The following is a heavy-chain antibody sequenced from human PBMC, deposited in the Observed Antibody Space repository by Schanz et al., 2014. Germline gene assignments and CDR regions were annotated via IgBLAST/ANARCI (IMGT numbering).Heavy chain of an antibody. Sequence: QVQLVQSGGAAKKPGASATVSRKASGYTFNNHGISWVRQAPGEGLEWMGWISVYHGHANYGEEAHGRVTITTDTSTSTDFMDLRSLISDDTAGAYCVRDAGWAFGDYHGMDVWGQGTSVTVSS. V-gene: IGHV1-18*01. D-gene: IGHD3-10*01. CDR3: VRDAGWAFGDYHGMDV. CDR2: ISVYHGHA. J-gene: IGHJ6*02. CDR1: GYTFNNHG.